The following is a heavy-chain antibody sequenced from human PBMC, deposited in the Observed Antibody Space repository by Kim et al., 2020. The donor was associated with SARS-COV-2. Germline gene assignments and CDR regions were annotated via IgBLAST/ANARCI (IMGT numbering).Heavy chain of an antibody. D-gene: IGHD3-22*01. CDR1: GSTFSSYA. Sequence: GGSLRLSCAASGSTFSSYAMHWVRQAPGKGLEWVAVISYDGSNKYYADSVKGRFTISRDNSKNTMYLQMNSLRAEDTAVYYCASDRDDYDRSGYYSAFD. V-gene: IGHV3-30*04. CDR2: ISYDGSNK. CDR3: ASDRDDYDRSGYYSAFD. J-gene: IGHJ4*01.